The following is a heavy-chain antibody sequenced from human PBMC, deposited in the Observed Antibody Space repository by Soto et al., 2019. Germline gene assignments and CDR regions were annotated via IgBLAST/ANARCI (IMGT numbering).Heavy chain of an antibody. D-gene: IGHD1-26*01. J-gene: IGHJ4*02. CDR1: SYCIRSGNY. Sequence: SESLSLTCPVSSYCIRSGNYGGWLEQATGKGLEWSGSIYQSGSTYYNPSLRSRATISVDTSKNQFSLRLSSVTAADTAVYYCARVLGASLYFFDCWGQGTLVTGSS. CDR3: ARVLGASLYFFDC. CDR2: IYQSGST. V-gene: IGHV4-38-2*02.